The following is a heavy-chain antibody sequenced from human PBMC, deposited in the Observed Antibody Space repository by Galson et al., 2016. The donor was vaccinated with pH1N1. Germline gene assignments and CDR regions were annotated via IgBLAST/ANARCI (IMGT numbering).Heavy chain of an antibody. D-gene: IGHD3-3*01. CDR3: ARESNEKGITIFGVIIPYYYYSFMGG. J-gene: IGHJ6*03. CDR1: GFTFSTYS. CDR2: ISPSGNYI. V-gene: IGHV3-21*06. Sequence: SLRLSCAASGFTFSTYSMNWVRQAPGKGLEWVSSISPSGNYIYYSDSVKGRFTISRDNAKNSLYLQMNSLRAEDTALYYCARESNEKGITIFGVIIPYYYYSFMGGGGKGTTVTVSS.